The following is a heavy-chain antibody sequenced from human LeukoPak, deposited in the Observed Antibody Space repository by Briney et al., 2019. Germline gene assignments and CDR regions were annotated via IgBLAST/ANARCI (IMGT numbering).Heavy chain of an antibody. Sequence: SETLSLTCTVSGDSISNYYWSWIRQPPGKALEWVGYVHFSGSTNYSPSLKSRVTISVDTSKNQFSLKLSSVTAADTAVYYCARMPPVGGSYVYWGQGTLVTVSS. J-gene: IGHJ4*02. CDR1: GDSISNYY. CDR2: VHFSGST. V-gene: IGHV4-59*01. D-gene: IGHD1-26*01. CDR3: ARMPPVGGSYVY.